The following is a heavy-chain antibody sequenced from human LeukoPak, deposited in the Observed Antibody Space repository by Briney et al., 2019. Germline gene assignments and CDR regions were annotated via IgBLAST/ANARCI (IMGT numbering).Heavy chain of an antibody. CDR3: ARDPTTVTTPRWFDP. D-gene: IGHD4-17*01. CDR2: IHYDGSNK. CDR1: GFTFRSYG. Sequence: PGGSLRLSCAASGFTFRSYGMHWVRQAPGRGLEWVAFIHYDGSNKYYADSVKGRFTISRDNSENTLYVQMNSLRAEDTAVYYCARDPTTVTTPRWFDPWGQGTLVTVSS. V-gene: IGHV3-30*02. J-gene: IGHJ5*02.